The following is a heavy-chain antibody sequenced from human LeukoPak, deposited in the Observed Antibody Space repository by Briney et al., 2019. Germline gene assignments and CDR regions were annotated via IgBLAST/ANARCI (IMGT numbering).Heavy chain of an antibody. D-gene: IGHD3-10*01. CDR2: ISWNSGSI. V-gene: IGHV3-9*03. J-gene: IGHJ4*02. CDR3: AKDVFLVCGSGSYFDY. CDR1: GFTLDDYA. Sequence: PGGSLRLSRAASGFTLDDYAMHWVRHAPGKGLEWVSGISWNSGSIAYADSAKGRFTISRENAKNSLYLQMNSLRAEDMGLYYCAKDVFLVCGSGSYFDYWGQGTLVTVSS.